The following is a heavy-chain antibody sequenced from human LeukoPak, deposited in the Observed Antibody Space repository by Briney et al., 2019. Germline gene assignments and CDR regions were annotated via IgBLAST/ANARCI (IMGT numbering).Heavy chain of an antibody. V-gene: IGHV4-39*01. CDR3: ARLRYCNSTTCHEGDYYYMDV. Sequence: SETLSLTCTVAGGSITSSNYYWGWIRQPPGKGLEWIGNIYYSGRTYYNPSLKSRVTTSVDTSKNQFSLKLSSVTAADTAVYFCARLRYCNSTTCHEGDYYYMDVWGKGTTVTVSS. D-gene: IGHD2-2*01. CDR2: IYYSGRT. J-gene: IGHJ6*03. CDR1: GGSITSSNYY.